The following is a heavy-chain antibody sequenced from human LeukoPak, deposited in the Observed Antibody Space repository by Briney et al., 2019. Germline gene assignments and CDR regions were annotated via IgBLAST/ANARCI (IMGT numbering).Heavy chain of an antibody. CDR3: ARVIVGATFY. J-gene: IGHJ4*02. D-gene: IGHD1-26*01. CDR2: ISSSSTYI. Sequence: GGSLRLSCAASGFTFSSYNMNWVRQAPGKGLEWVSFISSSSTYIYYADSVKGRFTISRDNAKNSLYLQMDSLGAGDTAVYYCARVIVGATFYWGQGALVTVSS. CDR1: GFTFSSYN. V-gene: IGHV3-21*01.